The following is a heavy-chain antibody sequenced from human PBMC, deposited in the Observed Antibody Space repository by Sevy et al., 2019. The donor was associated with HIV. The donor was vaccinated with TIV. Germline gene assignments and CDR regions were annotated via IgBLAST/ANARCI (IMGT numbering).Heavy chain of an antibody. D-gene: IGHD1-7*01. CDR2: MSSGTSYT. CDR1: GFTFSDYY. J-gene: IGHJ4*02. V-gene: IGHV3-11*06. Sequence: GGSRRLSCAASGFTFSDYYMSWIRQAPGKGLEWVSYMSSGTSYTNYADSVKGRFTISRDNAKNSLYLQMNSLRAEDTAVYYCARDRRNYGGQYFDYWGQGTLVTVSS. CDR3: ARDRRNYGGQYFDY.